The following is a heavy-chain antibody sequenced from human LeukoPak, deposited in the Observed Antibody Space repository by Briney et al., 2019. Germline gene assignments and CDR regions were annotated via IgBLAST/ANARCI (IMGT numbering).Heavy chain of an antibody. CDR3: AREKTGSDGYNHGFDY. CDR2: IYSSGIT. D-gene: IGHD5-24*01. V-gene: IGHV3-53*01. Sequence: GGSLRLSCAASGFTVSSNYMSWVRQAPGKGLEWVSVIYSSGITKSADSVRGRFTISRDNSKNTLYLQMNSLRAEDTAIYYCAREKTGSDGYNHGFDYWGQGTLVTVSS. CDR1: GFTVSSNY. J-gene: IGHJ4*02.